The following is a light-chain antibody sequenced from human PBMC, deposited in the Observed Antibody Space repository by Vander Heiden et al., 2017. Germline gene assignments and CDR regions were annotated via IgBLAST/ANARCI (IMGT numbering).Light chain of an antibody. J-gene: IGKJ1*01. CDR1: QSISSW. Sequence: IHMTQSPSTLSASVGDRVTITCRASQSISSWLAWYQQKPGKAPKLLIYKASSLESGVPSRFSGSGSGTEFTLTISSLQPDDFATYYCQQYNSYWTFGQGTKVEIK. CDR2: KAS. CDR3: QQYNSYWT. V-gene: IGKV1-5*03.